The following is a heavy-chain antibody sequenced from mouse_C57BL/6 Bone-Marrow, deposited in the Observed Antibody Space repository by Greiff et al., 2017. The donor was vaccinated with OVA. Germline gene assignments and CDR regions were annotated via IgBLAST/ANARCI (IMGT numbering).Heavy chain of an antibody. CDR3: VRPYYDYDEGYFDY. D-gene: IGHD2-4*01. V-gene: IGHV10-1*01. J-gene: IGHJ2*01. CDR2: IRSKSNNYAT. CDR1: GFSFNTYA. Sequence: EVQRVESGGGLVQPKGSLKLSCAASGFSFNTYAMNWVRQAPGKGLEWVARIRSKSNNYATYYADSVKDRFTISRDDSESMLYLQMNNLKTEDTAMYYCVRPYYDYDEGYFDYRGQGTTLTVSS.